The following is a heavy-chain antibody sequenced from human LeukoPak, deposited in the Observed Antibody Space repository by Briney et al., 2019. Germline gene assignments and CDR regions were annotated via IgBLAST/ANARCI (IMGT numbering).Heavy chain of an antibody. D-gene: IGHD3-22*01. CDR2: INTNTGNP. CDR3: ARGELAYYDSSGYWLFDAFDI. J-gene: IGHJ3*02. Sequence: GASVKVSCKASGYTFTSYAMNWVRQAPGQGLEWMGWINTNTGNPTYAQGFTGRFVFSLDTSVSTAYLQISSLKAEGTAVYYCARGELAYYDSSGYWLFDAFDIWGQGTMVTVSS. V-gene: IGHV7-4-1*02. CDR1: GYTFTSYA.